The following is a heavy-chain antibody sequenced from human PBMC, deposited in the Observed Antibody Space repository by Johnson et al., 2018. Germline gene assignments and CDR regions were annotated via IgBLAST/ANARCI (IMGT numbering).Heavy chain of an antibody. CDR3: AKGRYDYDSSGYYGMDV. J-gene: IGHJ6*02. Sequence: QVQLVESGGGVVQPGRSXRLSCAASGFTFSTYGMHWVRQAPGKGLEWVALISYDGSDKYYADPVKGRFTISRDNSKNTLSFQMNSRRAEDTAVYYCAKGRYDYDSSGYYGMDVWGQGTTVSVSS. CDR1: GFTFSTYG. D-gene: IGHD3-22*01. CDR2: ISYDGSDK. V-gene: IGHV3-30*18.